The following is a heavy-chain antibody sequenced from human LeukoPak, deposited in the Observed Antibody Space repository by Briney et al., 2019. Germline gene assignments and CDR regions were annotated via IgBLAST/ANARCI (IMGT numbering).Heavy chain of an antibody. Sequence: GGSLRLSCVASGLTFSTSWMHWVRQTPGKGQEWLCRISSDGSTTYYADSVRGRLTISRDNAKNTLYLQMRSLRADDTGVYFCARALTWIESWFDPWGQGALVTVSS. J-gene: IGHJ5*02. D-gene: IGHD5-12*01. CDR3: ARALTWIESWFDP. CDR2: ISSDGSTT. V-gene: IGHV3-74*01. CDR1: GLTFSTSW.